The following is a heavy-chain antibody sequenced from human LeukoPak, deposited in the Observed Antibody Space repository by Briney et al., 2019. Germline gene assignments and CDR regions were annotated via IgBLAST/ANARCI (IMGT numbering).Heavy chain of an antibody. J-gene: IGHJ4*02. Sequence: GGSLRLSCAASGSTFSTYWMSWVRQAPGKGLEWVANIKEDGSEKHYVDSVKGRFTISRDNAKNSLYLQMNSLRAEDTAIYYCARGGSDVTVGYWGQGTLVTVSS. CDR1: GSTFSTYW. D-gene: IGHD1-26*01. V-gene: IGHV3-7*01. CDR2: IKEDGSEK. CDR3: ARGGSDVTVGY.